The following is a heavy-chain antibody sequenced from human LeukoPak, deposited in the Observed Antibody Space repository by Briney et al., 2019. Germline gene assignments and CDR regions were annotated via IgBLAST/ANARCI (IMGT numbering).Heavy chain of an antibody. J-gene: IGHJ4*02. CDR2: IWYDGSNK. CDR1: GFTFSSYG. CDR3: ARVSGSYYDGSYRFDY. Sequence: PGGSLRLSCAASGFTFSSYGMHWVRQAPGKGLGWVAVIWYDGSNKYYADSVKGRFTISRDNSKDTLYLQMNSLRAEDTAVYYCARVSGSYYDGSYRFDYWGQGTLVTVSS. D-gene: IGHD1-26*01. V-gene: IGHV3-33*01.